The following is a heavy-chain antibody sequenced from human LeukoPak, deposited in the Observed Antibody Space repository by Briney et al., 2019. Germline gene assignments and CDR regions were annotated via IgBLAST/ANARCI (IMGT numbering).Heavy chain of an antibody. J-gene: IGHJ5*02. CDR3: ARGSDRSKAGDL. CDR1: GGSCDDYY. Sequence: SETLSLTCAVHGGSCDDYYCSWIRQPPGKGLEWIGEIHPHGIFYYNSSLTSRVTISIDTSKSQFSLRLTSVTATDTAFYYCARGSDRSKAGDLWGQGSLVIVSS. V-gene: IGHV4-34*01. CDR2: IHPHGIF. D-gene: IGHD2-21*02.